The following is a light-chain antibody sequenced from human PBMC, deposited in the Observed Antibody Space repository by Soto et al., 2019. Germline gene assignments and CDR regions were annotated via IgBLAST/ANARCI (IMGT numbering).Light chain of an antibody. J-gene: IGKJ5*01. V-gene: IGKV3-15*01. CDR1: QSVSNN. CDR2: GAS. Sequence: EIVMTHSPATLSVSPGERATLSCRASQSVSNNLAWYQQKPGQAPRLLIYGASTRATAIPARFSGSGSGTEFTLTISSLQSEDFAVCFCQQYDNWPYTFGQGTRLEIK. CDR3: QQYDNWPYT.